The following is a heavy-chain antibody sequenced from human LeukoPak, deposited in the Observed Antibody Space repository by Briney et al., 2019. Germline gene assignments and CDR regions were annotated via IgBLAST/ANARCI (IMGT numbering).Heavy chain of an antibody. D-gene: IGHD1-14*01. V-gene: IGHV3-30*04. Sequence: GSLRLSCAASGFTFSSYAMHWVRQAPGKGLEWVAVISYDGSNKYYADSVKGRFTISRDNSKNTLYLQMNSLRAEGTAVYYCARDVLAAGATGTFDIWGQGTMVTVSS. J-gene: IGHJ3*02. CDR3: ARDVLAAGATGTFDI. CDR1: GFTFSSYA. CDR2: ISYDGSNK.